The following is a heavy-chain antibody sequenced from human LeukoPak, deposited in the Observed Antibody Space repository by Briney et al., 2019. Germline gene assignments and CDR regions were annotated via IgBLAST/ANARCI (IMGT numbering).Heavy chain of an antibody. CDR2: ISGSGGST. D-gene: IGHD6-6*01. CDR1: GFTFSSYP. J-gene: IGHJ4*02. V-gene: IGHV3-23*01. Sequence: GGSLRLSCAASGFTFSSYPMSWVRQARGKGLEGVSAISGSGGSTYYADSVKGRFTISRDNSKNTLYLQMNSLRAEDTAVYYCAKDRDSSSSAPGDYFDYWGQGTLVTVSS. CDR3: AKDRDSSSSAPGDYFDY.